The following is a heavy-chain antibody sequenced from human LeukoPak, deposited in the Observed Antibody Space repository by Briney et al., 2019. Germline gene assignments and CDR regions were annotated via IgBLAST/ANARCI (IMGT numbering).Heavy chain of an antibody. D-gene: IGHD6-13*01. CDR1: GFTFSDYY. V-gene: IGHV3-11*01. CDR2: ISSSGSTI. Sequence: GGSLRLSCPASGFTFSDYYMSWIRHAPGKGLEWVSYISSSGSTIYYADSVKGRFTISRDNAKNSLYLQMNSLRAEDTAVYYCARDWRRQQLVHRGFDYWCQGTLVTVSS. J-gene: IGHJ4*02. CDR3: ARDWRRQQLVHRGFDY.